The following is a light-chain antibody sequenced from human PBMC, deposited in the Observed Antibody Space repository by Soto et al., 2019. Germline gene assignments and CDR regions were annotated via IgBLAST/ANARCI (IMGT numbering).Light chain of an antibody. CDR1: QSVSSN. V-gene: IGKV3-15*01. J-gene: IGKJ1*01. CDR2: GAS. CDR3: QQYNNWPPGT. Sequence: EIVKTQSPATLSVSPGERATLSCRASQSVSSNLAWYQQKPGQAPRLLIYGASTRATGIPARFSGSGSGTEFTLTISSLQSEDFAVYYCQQYNNWPPGTFGQGTKV.